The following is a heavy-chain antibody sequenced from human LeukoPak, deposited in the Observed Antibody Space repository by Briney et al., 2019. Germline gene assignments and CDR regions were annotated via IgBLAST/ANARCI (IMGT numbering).Heavy chain of an antibody. V-gene: IGHV4-34*01. CDR3: ARGADSGGYFAWFDP. J-gene: IGHJ5*02. CDR1: GGSFSGYY. D-gene: IGHD3-10*01. Sequence: SETLSLTCAVYGGSFSGYYWSWVRQPPGKGLEWIGEINHSGSTNYNPSFKSRVAISVNTSRNQLSLKLSSVTAADTAVYYCARGADSGGYFAWFDPWGQGTLGTVSS. CDR2: INHSGST.